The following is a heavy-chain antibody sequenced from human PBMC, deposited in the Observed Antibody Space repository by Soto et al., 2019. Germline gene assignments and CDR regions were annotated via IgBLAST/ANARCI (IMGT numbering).Heavy chain of an antibody. CDR3: ARDLDYYGSGSHYYYGMGV. CDR2: IVPIYGTR. CDR1: GGTFSRYA. J-gene: IGHJ6*02. Sequence: QVQLVQSGAEVKKPGSSVQVSCKASGGTFSRYAFSWVRQAPGQGLEWMGGIVPIYGTRGFAQKFQGRLTITADEPTRTAYMELSSLRSEDTAVYYCARDLDYYGSGSHYYYGMGVWGQGTTVTVSS. D-gene: IGHD3-10*01. V-gene: IGHV1-69*01.